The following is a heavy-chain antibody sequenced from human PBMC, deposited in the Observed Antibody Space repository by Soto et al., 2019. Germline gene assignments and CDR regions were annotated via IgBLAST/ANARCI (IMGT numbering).Heavy chain of an antibody. CDR2: IIPIFGTA. Sequence: GASVKVSCKASGGTFSSYAISWVRQAPGQGLEWMGGIIPIFGTANYAQKFQGRVTITADESTSTAYMELSSLRSEDTAVYYCARQLGYCISTSCYAFGMDGCGQGTTVTVSS. V-gene: IGHV1-69*13. D-gene: IGHD2-2*01. CDR1: GGTFSSYA. CDR3: ARQLGYCISTSCYAFGMDG. J-gene: IGHJ6*02.